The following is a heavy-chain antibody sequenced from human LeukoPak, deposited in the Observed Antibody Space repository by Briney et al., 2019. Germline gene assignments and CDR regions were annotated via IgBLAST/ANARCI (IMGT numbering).Heavy chain of an antibody. J-gene: IGHJ6*02. V-gene: IGHV1-8*01. D-gene: IGHD7-27*01. CDR1: GYTFTSYD. CDR2: MNPNSGNT. Sequence: ASVKVSCKASGYTFTSYDINWVRQATGQGLEWMGWMNPNSGNTGHAQKFQGRVTMTRNTSISTAYMELSSLRSEDTAVYYCARGRVTGDIYYYYGMDVWGQGTTVTVSS. CDR3: ARGRVTGDIYYYYGMDV.